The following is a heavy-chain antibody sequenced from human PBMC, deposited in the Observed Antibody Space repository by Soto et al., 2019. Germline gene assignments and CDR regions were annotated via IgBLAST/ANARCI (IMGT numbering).Heavy chain of an antibody. CDR3: ARDRPSLSIVGATYYFDY. J-gene: IGHJ4*02. Sequence: GGSLRLSCAASGFTFSSYAMHWVRQAPGKGLEWVAVISYDGSNKYYADSVKGRFTISRDNSKNTLYLQMNSLRAEDTAVYYCARDRPSLSIVGATYYFDYWGQGTLVTVSS. D-gene: IGHD1-26*01. CDR1: GFTFSSYA. V-gene: IGHV3-30-3*01. CDR2: ISYDGSNK.